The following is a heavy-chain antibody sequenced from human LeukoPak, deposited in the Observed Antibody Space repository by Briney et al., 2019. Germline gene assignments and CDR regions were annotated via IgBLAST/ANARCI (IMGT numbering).Heavy chain of an antibody. D-gene: IGHD3-22*01. CDR2: IWYDGSNK. CDR3: AREYYYDSSEVDAFDI. J-gene: IGHJ3*02. CDR1: GFIFSSDD. V-gene: IGHV3-33*01. Sequence: GGSLRLSCAASGFIFSSDDMHWVRQAPGKGLEWVAVIWYDGSNKYYADSVKGRFTISRDNSKNTLYLQMNSLRAEDTAVYYCAREYYYDSSEVDAFDIWGQGTMVTVSS.